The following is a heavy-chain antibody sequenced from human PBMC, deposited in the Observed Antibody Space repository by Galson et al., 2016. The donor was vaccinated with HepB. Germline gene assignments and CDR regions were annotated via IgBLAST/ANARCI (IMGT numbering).Heavy chain of an antibody. CDR2: ISYSGST. V-gene: IGHV4-31*03. D-gene: IGHD3-3*01. CDR1: GGSISSGDYY. J-gene: IGHJ4*02. Sequence: TLSLTCTVPGGSISSGDYYWSWIRQHPGKGLEWIGYISYSGSTYYNPSLKRRVTISVDTPKNQFSLKLSSVTAADTAVYYCARVGRLDFWSGFYVPPFDFWGQGTLVTVSS. CDR3: ARVGRLDFWSGFYVPPFDF.